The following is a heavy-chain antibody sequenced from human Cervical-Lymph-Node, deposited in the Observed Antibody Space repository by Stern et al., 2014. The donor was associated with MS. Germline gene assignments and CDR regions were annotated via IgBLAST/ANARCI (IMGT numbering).Heavy chain of an antibody. V-gene: IGHV1-69*01. CDR2: IIPIFGTA. J-gene: IGHJ6*02. CDR3: ARARLDCSSTSCLPRLDV. D-gene: IGHD2-2*01. CDR1: GGTFSSYA. Sequence: VQLVESGAEVKKPGSSVKVSCKASGGTFSSYAISWVRQAPGQGLEWMGGIIPIFGTANYAQKFQGRVTITGDESTSTAYRELSSLRSEDTAVYYCARARLDCSSTSCLPRLDVWGQGTTVTVSS.